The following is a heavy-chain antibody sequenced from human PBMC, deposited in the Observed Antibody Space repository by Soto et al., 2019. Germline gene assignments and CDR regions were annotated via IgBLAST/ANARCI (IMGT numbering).Heavy chain of an antibody. D-gene: IGHD1-26*01. CDR2: MSYDGSNE. V-gene: IGHV3-30*18. CDR3: AKDGSHTFAY. J-gene: IGHJ4*02. CDR1: GFTFSHYA. Sequence: QVQLVESGGGVVQPGRSLRLSCAASGFTFSHYAMHWVRQAPGKGLEWVALMSYDGSNEYYADSVKGRFTISRDNSKNTLYLQMTSLRAEDTAVYYCAKDGSHTFAYWGQGTLVTVSS.